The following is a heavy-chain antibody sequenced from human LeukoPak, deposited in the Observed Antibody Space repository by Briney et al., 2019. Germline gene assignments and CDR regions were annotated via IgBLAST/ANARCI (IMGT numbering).Heavy chain of an antibody. CDR1: GFTFSSYW. J-gene: IGHJ4*02. Sequence: GGSLRLSCAASGFTFSSYWMSWVRQAPGKGLEWVANIKQDGSEKYYVDSVKGRFTISRDNAKNSLYLQMNSLRAEDTAVYYCARVRRIAAAGPTVYFDYWGQGTLVTVSS. CDR3: ARVRRIAAAGPTVYFDY. V-gene: IGHV3-7*03. CDR2: IKQDGSEK. D-gene: IGHD6-13*01.